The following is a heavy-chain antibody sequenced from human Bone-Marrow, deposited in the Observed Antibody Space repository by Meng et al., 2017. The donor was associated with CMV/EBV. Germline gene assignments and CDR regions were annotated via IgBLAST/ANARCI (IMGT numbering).Heavy chain of an antibody. D-gene: IGHD1-1*01. CDR2: IIPIFGTA. J-gene: IGHJ6*02. V-gene: IGHV1-69*05. CDR3: ASPDTGTHPGYYYGMDV. Sequence: SVKVSCKASGGTFSSYAISWVRQAPGQGLEWMGGIIPIFGTANYEQKFQGRVTITTDESTSTAYMELRSLRSEDTAVYYCASPDTGTHPGYYYGMDVWGQGTTVTVSS. CDR1: GGTFSSYA.